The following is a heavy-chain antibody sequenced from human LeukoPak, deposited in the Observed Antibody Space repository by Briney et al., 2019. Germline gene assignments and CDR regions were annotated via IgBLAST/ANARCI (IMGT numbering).Heavy chain of an antibody. CDR3: ATELRGYSFGYDS. CDR2: ITVLSGTA. V-gene: IGHV1-69*05. Sequence: ASVKVSCKASGGTFSSYAISWVRQAPGQGLEWMGRITVLSGTANYAQKFQDRVTITTDESTSTAYMEVSSLTSEDTAVYYCATELRGYSFGYDSWGQGTLVTVSS. CDR1: GGTFSSYA. D-gene: IGHD5-18*01. J-gene: IGHJ5*01.